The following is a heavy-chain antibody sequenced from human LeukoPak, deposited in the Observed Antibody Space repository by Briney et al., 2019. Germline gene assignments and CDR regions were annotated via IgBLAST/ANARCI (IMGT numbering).Heavy chain of an antibody. Sequence: PGGSLRLSCAASGFTFNNYAMSWVRQGPGKGLEWVSAISASGGTTYYADSVEGRFTISRDQANNTLYLQMNTLRDEDTAVYYCARGPRYSFYWGQGTLVSVSS. CDR1: GFTFNNYA. CDR3: ARGPRYSFY. D-gene: IGHD6-13*01. V-gene: IGHV3-23*01. J-gene: IGHJ4*02. CDR2: ISASGGTT.